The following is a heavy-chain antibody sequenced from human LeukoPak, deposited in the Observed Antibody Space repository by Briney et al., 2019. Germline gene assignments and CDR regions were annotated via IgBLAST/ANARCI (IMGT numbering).Heavy chain of an antibody. V-gene: IGHV4-38-2*01. CDR2: IYHSGTT. J-gene: IGHJ4*02. CDR1: SYSISSISY. Sequence: SETLSLTCAVSSYSISSISYWGWIRQPPGKGLEWIGTIYHSGTTYYNPSLKSRLTISVDMSKNQFSLRLSSVTAADTAVYYCARVKAKLVRGYSGQDIDYWGQGTLVTVSS. CDR3: ARVKAKLVRGYSGQDIDY. D-gene: IGHD5-12*01.